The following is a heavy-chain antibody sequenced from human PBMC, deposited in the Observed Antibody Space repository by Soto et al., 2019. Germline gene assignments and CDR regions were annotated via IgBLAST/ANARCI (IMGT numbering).Heavy chain of an antibody. CDR1: GFSFSSYA. CDR3: ARDMYGSEYFVKSFEP. CDR2: ISHDGINK. D-gene: IGHD6-19*01. J-gene: IGHJ5*02. V-gene: IGHV3-30-3*01. Sequence: QVRLVESGGGVVKPGRSLRLSCTASGFSFSSYAMYWFRQPPGKGLEWVAVISHDGINKHYADSVKGRVTVSRDKSSHSLDLQLNSLRGEDTAMYYCARDMYGSEYFVKSFEPWGQGTLVTVSS.